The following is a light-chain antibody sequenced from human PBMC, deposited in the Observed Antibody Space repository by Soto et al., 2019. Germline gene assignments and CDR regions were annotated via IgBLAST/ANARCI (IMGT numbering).Light chain of an antibody. J-gene: IGLJ1*01. CDR1: SSNIGGNS. Sequence: QSVLTQPPSVSAAPGQKVTISCSGTSSNIGGNSVSWYQQLPATAPKLLIYDDNNRPSGIPDRFSCAKSGTSATLVITGCQSADEADYYCGSWDSSLSAYVFGTGTKLTVL. V-gene: IGLV1-51*01. CDR2: DDN. CDR3: GSWDSSLSAYV.